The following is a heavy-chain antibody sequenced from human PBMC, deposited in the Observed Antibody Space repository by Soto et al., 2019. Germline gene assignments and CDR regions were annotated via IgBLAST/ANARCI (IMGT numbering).Heavy chain of an antibody. D-gene: IGHD2-2*01. CDR2: IWYYGSNK. Sequence: QVQLVESGGGGVQPGRSLRLSCAASGFTFSSYGMHWVRRAPGKGLEWVAVIWYYGSNKYYADSVKGRFTISRDNSKNTLYLQMNSLRAEDTAVYYCARDPNIVVVPAAHLDAFDIWGQGTMVTVSS. CDR1: GFTFSSYG. CDR3: ARDPNIVVVPAAHLDAFDI. J-gene: IGHJ3*02. V-gene: IGHV3-33*01.